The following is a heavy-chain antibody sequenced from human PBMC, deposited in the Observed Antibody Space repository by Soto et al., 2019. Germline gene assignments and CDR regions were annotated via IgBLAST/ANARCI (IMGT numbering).Heavy chain of an antibody. CDR2: ISGGGDTT. V-gene: IGHV3-23*01. CDR3: AKGRGGSGSLTPRVDF. CDR1: GFTFNNYA. D-gene: IGHD3-10*01. J-gene: IGHJ4*02. Sequence: EVQLLESGGGLVQPGGSLRLSCAASGFTFNNYAMTWVRPAPGKRLERVSAISGGGDTTSYADSVKGRFTVSRDGSKNTLYLQMSSLRAEDTALYYCAKGRGGSGSLTPRVDFWGQGTLVTVSS.